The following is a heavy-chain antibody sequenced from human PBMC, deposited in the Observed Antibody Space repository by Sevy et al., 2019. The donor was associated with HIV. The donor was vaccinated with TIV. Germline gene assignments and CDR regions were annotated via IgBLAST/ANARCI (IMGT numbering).Heavy chain of an antibody. V-gene: IGHV3-9*01. CDR1: GFKFDDYV. Sequence: GGSLRLSCTGSGFKFDDYVMHWVRQAPGKGLEWVSGFSWDSGRIGYADSVKGRFTISRDNAKNSLYLQMNSLRPEDTALYYCAKMNYWGQGTLVTVSS. CDR3: AKMNY. CDR2: FSWDSGRI. J-gene: IGHJ4*02.